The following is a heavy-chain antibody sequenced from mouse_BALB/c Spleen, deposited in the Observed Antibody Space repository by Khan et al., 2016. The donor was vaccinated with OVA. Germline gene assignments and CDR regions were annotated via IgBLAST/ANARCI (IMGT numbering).Heavy chain of an antibody. CDR3: ARTARIKY. V-gene: IGHV3-2*02. J-gene: IGHJ2*01. CDR1: GYSITSGYG. D-gene: IGHD1-2*01. CDR2: ISYSGST. Sequence: VQLKQSGPGLVKPSQSLSLTCTVTGYSITSGYGWNWIRPFPGNKLEWMGYISYSGSTNYNQSLKSRISITRDTSKNQFFLQLNSVTTEDTATYYCARTARIKYWGQGTTLTVSS.